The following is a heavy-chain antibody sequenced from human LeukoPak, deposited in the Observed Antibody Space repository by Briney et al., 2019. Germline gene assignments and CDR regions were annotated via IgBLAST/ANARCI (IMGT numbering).Heavy chain of an antibody. V-gene: IGHV1-2*02. J-gene: IGHJ4*02. CDR3: ARSRIPIFGVAISGPPDFDY. CDR1: GYTFTDYY. CDR2: VNPNSGGT. D-gene: IGHD3-3*01. Sequence: ASLKVSCKASGYTFTDYYMHWVRQAPGHRLEWLGWVNPNSGGTNYAQTFRGRLTMTGDTSISTAYMEMGRLKSDDTAMYYCARSRIPIFGVAISGPPDFDYGGQGTLVTVSS.